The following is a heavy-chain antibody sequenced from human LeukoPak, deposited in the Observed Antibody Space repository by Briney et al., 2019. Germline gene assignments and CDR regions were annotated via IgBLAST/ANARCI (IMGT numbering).Heavy chain of an antibody. CDR3: AKTNSYDYVDP. D-gene: IGHD3-16*01. Sequence: GGSVRLSCVVSGFTFSNYGMHWVRQAPGKGLEGVAFIGYDGSKKYYTDSGKGRFTISRDNSRNTLYLQMNSLRIEDTAVCYCAKTNSYDYVDPWGQGT. V-gene: IGHV3-30*02. J-gene: IGHJ5*02. CDR2: IGYDGSKK. CDR1: GFTFSNYG.